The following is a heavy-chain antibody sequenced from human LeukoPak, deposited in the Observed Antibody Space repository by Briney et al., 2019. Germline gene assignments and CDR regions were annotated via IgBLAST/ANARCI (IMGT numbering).Heavy chain of an antibody. CDR2: IYNSGST. J-gene: IGHJ4*02. CDR3: ARGLTGTQLDFFDY. D-gene: IGHD1-20*01. CDR1: GGSMSSYY. V-gene: IGHV4-59*01. Sequence: PSETLSLTCNVSGGSMSSYYWSWIRQPLGKGLEWIGYIYNSGSTNYNSALKGRVTISVDTSKSQFSLKLTSVTAADTAVYYCARGLTGTQLDFFDYWGQGTLVTVSS.